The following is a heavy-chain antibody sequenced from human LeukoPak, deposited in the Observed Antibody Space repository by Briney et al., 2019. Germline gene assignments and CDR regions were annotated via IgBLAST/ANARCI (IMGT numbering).Heavy chain of an antibody. D-gene: IGHD6-13*01. CDR2: IYTSGST. CDR1: GGSISSGSYY. V-gene: IGHV4-61*02. CDR3: ARVRGSSWYYYYYYMDV. Sequence: SQTLSLTCTVSGGSISSGSYYWSWIRQPAGKGLEWIGRIYTSGSTNYNPSLKSRVTISVDTSKNQFSLKLSSVTAADTAVYYCARVRGSSWYYYYYYMDVWGKGTTVTVSS. J-gene: IGHJ6*03.